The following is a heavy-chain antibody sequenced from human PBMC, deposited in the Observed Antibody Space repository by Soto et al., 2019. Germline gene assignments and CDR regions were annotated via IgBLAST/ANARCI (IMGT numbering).Heavy chain of an antibody. Sequence: ASVKVSCKVSGYTLTELSMHWVRQAPGKGLEWMGGFDPEDGETIYAQKFQGRVTMTEDTSTDTAYMELSSLRSEDTAVYYCATAPKYYYDSSGYYVPPYDYWGQGTLVTVSS. CDR3: ATAPKYYYDSSGYYVPPYDY. J-gene: IGHJ4*02. V-gene: IGHV1-24*01. CDR2: FDPEDGET. D-gene: IGHD3-22*01. CDR1: GYTLTELS.